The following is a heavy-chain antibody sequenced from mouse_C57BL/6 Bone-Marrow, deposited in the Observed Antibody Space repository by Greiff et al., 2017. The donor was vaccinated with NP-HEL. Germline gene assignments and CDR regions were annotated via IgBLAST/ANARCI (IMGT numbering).Heavy chain of an antibody. CDR2: IWSDGST. CDR1: GFSLTSYG. J-gene: IGHJ1*03. CDR3: ATGSSLYWYFDV. D-gene: IGHD1-1*01. V-gene: IGHV2-6*03. Sequence: VKLMESGPGLVAPSQSLSITCTASGFSLTSYGVHWVRQPPGKGLEWLVVIWSDGSTTYNSALKSRLSISKDNSKSQVFLKMNSLQTDDTAMYYCATGSSLYWYFDVWGTGTTVTVSS.